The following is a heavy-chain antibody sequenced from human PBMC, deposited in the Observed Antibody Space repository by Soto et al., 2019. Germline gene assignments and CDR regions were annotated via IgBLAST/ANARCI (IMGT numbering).Heavy chain of an antibody. Sequence: SETLSLTCTVSGGSISSSSYWAWIRQSPQRGLEWLGEINHAGHTEYNPSLKGRVTISADTSKNQFSLSLTSVTAADTAIYYCATGGLFSSWGQGTLVTVSS. J-gene: IGHJ5*02. CDR2: INHAGHT. D-gene: IGHD3-3*01. V-gene: IGHV4-4*02. CDR1: GGSISSSSY. CDR3: ATGGLFSS.